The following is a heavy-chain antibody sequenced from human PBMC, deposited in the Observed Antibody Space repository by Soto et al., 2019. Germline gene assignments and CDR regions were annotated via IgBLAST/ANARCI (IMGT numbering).Heavy chain of an antibody. CDR3: ARGNHRWLQLWYFDL. Sequence: SVKVSCKASGGTFSSYTISWVRQAPGQGLEWMGGIIPIFGTANYAQKFQGRVTITADESTSTAYMELSSLRSDDTAVYYCARGNHRWLQLWYFDLWGRGTLVTVSS. CDR1: GGTFSSYT. D-gene: IGHD5-12*01. CDR2: IIPIFGTA. J-gene: IGHJ2*01. V-gene: IGHV1-69*13.